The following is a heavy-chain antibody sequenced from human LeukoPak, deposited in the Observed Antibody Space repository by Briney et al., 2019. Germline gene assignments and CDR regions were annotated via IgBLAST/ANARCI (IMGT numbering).Heavy chain of an antibody. Sequence: ETLSLTCAVYGGSFSGYYWSWIRQPPGKGLEWIGEINHSGSTNYNPSLKSRVTISVDTSKNQLSLKLSSVTAADTAVYYCARQRNSSSTKYFDYWGQGTLVTVSS. D-gene: IGHD6-6*01. CDR2: INHSGST. J-gene: IGHJ4*02. V-gene: IGHV4-34*01. CDR1: GGSFSGYY. CDR3: ARQRNSSSTKYFDY.